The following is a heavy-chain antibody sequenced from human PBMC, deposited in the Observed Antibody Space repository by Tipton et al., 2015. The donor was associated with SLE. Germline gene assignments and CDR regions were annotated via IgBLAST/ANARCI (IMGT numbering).Heavy chain of an antibody. Sequence: GSLRLSCVASEFDFSSYEMSWVRQAPGKGLEWISYISHSGENIYYADSVKGRFTVSRDNAKNSLYLQLNSLRAEDTAVYYCAREENGPFYFGMDVWGQGTTVTVSS. CDR3: AREENGPFYFGMDV. J-gene: IGHJ6*02. CDR2: ISHSGENI. CDR1: EFDFSSYE. V-gene: IGHV3-48*03. D-gene: IGHD3-9*01.